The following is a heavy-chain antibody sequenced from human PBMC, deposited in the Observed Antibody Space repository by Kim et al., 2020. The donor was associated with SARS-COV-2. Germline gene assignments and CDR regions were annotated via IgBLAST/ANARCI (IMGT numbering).Heavy chain of an antibody. V-gene: IGHV3-74*01. D-gene: IGHD5-12*01. CDR2: INSDGSST. J-gene: IGHJ6*02. CDR3: ARSPPRGYSGYAPMDV. Sequence: GGSLRLSCAASGFTFSSYWMHWVRQAPGKGLVWVSRINSDGSSTSYADSVKGRFTISRDNAKNTLYLQMNSLRAEDTAVYYCARSPPRGYSGYAPMDVWGQGTTVTVSS. CDR1: GFTFSSYW.